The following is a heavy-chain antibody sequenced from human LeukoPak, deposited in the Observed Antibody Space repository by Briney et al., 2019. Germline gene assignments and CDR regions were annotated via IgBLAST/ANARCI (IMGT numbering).Heavy chain of an antibody. CDR3: AREELYSNYRNYYYGMDV. J-gene: IGHJ6*02. CDR1: GFTFSSYW. CDR2: IKQDGSEK. D-gene: IGHD4-11*01. Sequence: GGSLRLSCAASGFTFSSYWMSWVRQAPGKGLEWVANIKQDGSEKYYVDSVKGRFTISRDNAKNSLYLQMNSLRAEDTAVYYCAREELYSNYRNYYYGMDVWGQGTTVTVSS. V-gene: IGHV3-7*01.